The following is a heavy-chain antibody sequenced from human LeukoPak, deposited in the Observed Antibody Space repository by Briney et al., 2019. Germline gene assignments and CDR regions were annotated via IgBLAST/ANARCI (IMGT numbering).Heavy chain of an antibody. CDR3: ARDPGGSSSRGGY. D-gene: IGHD6-13*01. Sequence: GGSLRLSCAASGFTFSSYSMNWVRQAPGKGLEWVSSISSSSSYIYYADSVKGRFTISRDNAKNSLYLQMNSLRAEDTAVYYCARDPGGSSSRGGYWGQGTLVTVSS. J-gene: IGHJ4*02. CDR1: GFTFSSYS. V-gene: IGHV3-21*01. CDR2: ISSSSSYI.